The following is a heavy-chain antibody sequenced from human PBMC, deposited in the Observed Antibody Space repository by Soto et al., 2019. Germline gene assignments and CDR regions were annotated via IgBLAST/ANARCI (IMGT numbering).Heavy chain of an antibody. CDR3: AINDGKDVSMSDY. J-gene: IGHJ4*02. D-gene: IGHD1-1*01. CDR2: IIPIFGTA. V-gene: IGHV1-69*01. Sequence: QVQLVQSGAEVKTSGSSVKVSCKASGGIFTRYDIRWVRQAPGQGLEWMGAIIPIFGTANYAQKVQGRVTLTKHGTTSTGNMELSSLRSEDTIMYYCAINDGKDVSMSDYWGQETLDTVSS. CDR1: GGIFTRYD.